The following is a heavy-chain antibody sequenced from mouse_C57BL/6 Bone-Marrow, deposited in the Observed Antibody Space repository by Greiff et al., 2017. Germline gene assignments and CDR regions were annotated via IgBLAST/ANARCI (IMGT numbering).Heavy chain of an antibody. D-gene: IGHD2-2*01. CDR3: ARDYYGYDGYFDY. CDR1: GYSITSGYY. Sequence: EVKLMESGPGLVKPSQSLSLTCSVSGYSITSGYYWNWIRQFPGNKLEWMGYISYDGSNNYNPSLKNRNSITRDTSKNQFFLKLNSVTTEDTATDYCARDYYGYDGYFDYWGQGTTLTVSS. J-gene: IGHJ2*01. CDR2: ISYDGSN. V-gene: IGHV3-6*01.